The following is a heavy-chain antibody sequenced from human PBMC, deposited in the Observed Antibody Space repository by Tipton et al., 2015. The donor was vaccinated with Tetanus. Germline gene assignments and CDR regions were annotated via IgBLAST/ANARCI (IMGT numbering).Heavy chain of an antibody. CDR3: ARANYDFPKKGPFDS. D-gene: IGHD3-3*01. V-gene: IGHV4-4*07. Sequence: GLVKPSETLSLICSVSRGPISSYYWSWIRQPAGKGLEWIGHISNGNPDYTPSLKSRITISQDKSKNQFSLRLTSVTAADTAVYYCARANYDFPKKGPFDSWGPGSLVIVSS. CDR1: RGPISSYY. CDR2: ISNGNP. J-gene: IGHJ4*02.